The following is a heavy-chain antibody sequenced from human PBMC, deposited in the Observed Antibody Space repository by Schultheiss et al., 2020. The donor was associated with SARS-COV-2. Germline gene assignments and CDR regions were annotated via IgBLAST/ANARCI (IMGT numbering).Heavy chain of an antibody. CDR2: LYNSGST. CDR3: AISPNYYDSSGYAP. J-gene: IGHJ5*02. D-gene: IGHD3-22*01. Sequence: SETLSLTCIVSGDSISRYYWSWIRQPPGKGLEWIGYLYNSGSTNYNPSLKSRVTISVDTSKNQFSLKLSSVTAADTAVYYCAISPNYYDSSGYAPWPLGTLVTVSS. CDR1: GDSISRYY. V-gene: IGHV4-4*09.